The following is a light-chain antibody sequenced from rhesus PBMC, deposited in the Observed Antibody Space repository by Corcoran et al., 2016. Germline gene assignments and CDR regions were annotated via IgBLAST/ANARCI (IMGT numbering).Light chain of an antibody. Sequence: QAALTQPRSVSGSPGQSVTISCPGTSSDIGGYNYVSWYQQHPGTAPKLMIYEVSKRPSGVSDRFSGSKSGNTASLTISGLQAEDVADYYCSSYAGSNTYIFGAGTRLTVL. CDR1: SSDIGGYNY. J-gene: IGLJ1*01. CDR3: SSYAGSNTYI. V-gene: IGLV2-32*02. CDR2: EVS.